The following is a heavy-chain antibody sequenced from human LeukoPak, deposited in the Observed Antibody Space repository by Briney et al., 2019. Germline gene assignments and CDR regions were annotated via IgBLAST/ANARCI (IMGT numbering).Heavy chain of an antibody. CDR1: GFTFSNYA. J-gene: IGHJ4*02. D-gene: IGHD2-8*01. Sequence: PGGSLRLSCGASGFTFSNYAMSWVRQAPGEGLEWISAIGRGGKTYYADSLKGRFTISRDNAKNSLYLQMNSLRAEDTALYYCARQYCTNGVCYYYFDYWGQGTLVTVSS. V-gene: IGHV3-23*01. CDR3: ARQYCTNGVCYYYFDY. CDR2: IGRGGKT.